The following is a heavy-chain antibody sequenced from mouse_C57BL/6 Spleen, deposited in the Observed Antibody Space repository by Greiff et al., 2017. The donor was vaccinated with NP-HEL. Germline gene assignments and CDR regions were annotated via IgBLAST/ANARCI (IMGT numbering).Heavy chain of an antibody. CDR1: GYTFTDYY. CDR3: ARYGDRYYFDY. J-gene: IGHJ2*01. D-gene: IGHD1-1*02. V-gene: IGHV1-19*01. CDR2: INPYNGGT. Sequence: VQLQQSGPVLVKPGASVKMSCKASGYTFTDYYMNWVKQSHGKSLEWIGVINPYNGGTSYNQKFKGKATLTVDKSSSTAYMELNSLTSEDSAVYYCARYGDRYYFDYWGQGTTLTVSS.